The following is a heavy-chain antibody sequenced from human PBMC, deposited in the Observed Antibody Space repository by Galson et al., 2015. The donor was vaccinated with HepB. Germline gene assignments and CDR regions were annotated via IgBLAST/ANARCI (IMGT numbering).Heavy chain of an antibody. V-gene: IGHV3-21*01. CDR1: GFTFSSYS. CDR2: ISSSSSYI. CDR3: ARDSDATIYDC. J-gene: IGHJ4*02. Sequence: SLRLSCAASGFTFSSYSMNWVRQAPGKGLEWVSSISSSSSYIYYADSVKGRFTISRDNAKNSLYLQMNSLRAEDTAVYYCARDSDATIYDCWGQGTLVTVSS. D-gene: IGHD5-24*01.